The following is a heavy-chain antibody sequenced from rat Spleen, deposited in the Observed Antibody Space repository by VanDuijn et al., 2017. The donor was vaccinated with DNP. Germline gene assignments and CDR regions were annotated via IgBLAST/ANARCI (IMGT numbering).Heavy chain of an antibody. CDR3: ARSFLWAQNLYFDY. CDR1: GYSITSSY. J-gene: IGHJ2*01. V-gene: IGHV3-1*01. Sequence: EVQLQESGPGLVKPSQSLSHTCSVTGYSITSSYRWNWIRKFPGNKMEWMGHISYSGSTQYSPSHKSRISITRDTSKNQFFLQLNSVTTEDTATYYCARSFLWAQNLYFDYWGQGVMVTVSS. CDR2: ISYSGST. D-gene: IGHD1-7*01.